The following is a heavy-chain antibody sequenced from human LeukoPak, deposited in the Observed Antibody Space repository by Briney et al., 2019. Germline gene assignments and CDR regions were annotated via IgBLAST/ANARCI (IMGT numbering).Heavy chain of an antibody. V-gene: IGHV3-74*01. CDR2: INSDGSFT. Sequence: GGSLRLSCAASGFTLSSYWMHWVRQVPGRGLVWVSRINSDGSFTSYADSVKGRFIISRDNAKNTLYLQMSSLRAEDTAVYYCARVSSGRQWLPFDYWGQGSLVTVSS. CDR1: GFTLSSYW. D-gene: IGHD5-12*01. CDR3: ARVSSGRQWLPFDY. J-gene: IGHJ4*02.